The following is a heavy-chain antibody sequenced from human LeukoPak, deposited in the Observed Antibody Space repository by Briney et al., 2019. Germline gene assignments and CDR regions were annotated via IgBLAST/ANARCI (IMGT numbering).Heavy chain of an antibody. Sequence: GGSLRLSCAASGFTFSSFEMNWVRQAPGTGLEWVSYISTSGITIYYADSVKGRFTISRDNAKNSLYLQMNSLRAEDTAVYYCARLPSSAGAGTFDYWGQGTLVTVSS. CDR1: GFTFSSFE. CDR2: ISTSGITI. D-gene: IGHD6-13*01. CDR3: ARLPSSAGAGTFDY. J-gene: IGHJ4*02. V-gene: IGHV3-48*03.